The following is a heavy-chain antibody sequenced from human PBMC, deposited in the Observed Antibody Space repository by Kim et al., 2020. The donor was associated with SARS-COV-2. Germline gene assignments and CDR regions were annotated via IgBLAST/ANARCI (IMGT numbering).Heavy chain of an antibody. CDR3: ARVYYYGSGSPIPGYYGMDV. Sequence: ASVKVSCKASGYTFTSYDINWVRQATGQGLEWMGWMNPNSGNTGYAQKFQGRVTMTRNTSISTAYMELSSLRSEDTAVYYCARVYYYGSGSPIPGYYGMDVWGQGTTVTVSS. V-gene: IGHV1-8*01. CDR1: GYTFTSYD. CDR2: MNPNSGNT. D-gene: IGHD3-10*01. J-gene: IGHJ6*02.